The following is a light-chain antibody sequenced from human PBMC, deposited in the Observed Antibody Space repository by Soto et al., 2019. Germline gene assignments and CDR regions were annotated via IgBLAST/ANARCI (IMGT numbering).Light chain of an antibody. Sequence: EIVLTQSPGTLSLSPGERATLSCRASQSVSSSYLAWYQQKPGQAPRLLIYGASSRPTGIPDRFSGSGSGTDFTLTISRLAPEDFAVYYCQQYGSSPVTFGEGTKVELK. J-gene: IGKJ1*01. CDR2: GAS. CDR3: QQYGSSPVT. CDR1: QSVSSSY. V-gene: IGKV3-20*01.